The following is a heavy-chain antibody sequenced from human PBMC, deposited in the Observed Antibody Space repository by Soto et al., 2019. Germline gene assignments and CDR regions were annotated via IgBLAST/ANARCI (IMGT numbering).Heavy chain of an antibody. Sequence: QVQLQESGPGLVKPSQTLSLTCTVSGGSISTGGYYWSWIRQHPGKGLEWIGYIYYSGGTYYTPSLKSRVTLSVDTSKNQFSLKLSSVTAADTAVYYCAIGLVATTFDYWGQGTLVTVSS. CDR2: IYYSGGT. D-gene: IGHD1-26*01. J-gene: IGHJ4*02. V-gene: IGHV4-31*03. CDR1: GGSISTGGYY. CDR3: AIGLVATTFDY.